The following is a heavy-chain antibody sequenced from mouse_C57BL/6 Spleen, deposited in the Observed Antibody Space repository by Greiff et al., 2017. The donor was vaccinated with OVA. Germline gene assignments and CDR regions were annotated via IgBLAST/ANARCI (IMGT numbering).Heavy chain of an antibody. CDR1: GYTFTDYY. CDR3: ARWGGNYVRAMDY. D-gene: IGHD2-1*01. Sequence: EVQLQQSGPELVKPGASVKISCKASGYTFTDYYMNWVKQSHGKSLEWIGDINPNNGGTSYNQKFKGKATLTVDKSSSTAYMELRSLTSEDSAVYYCARWGGNYVRAMDYWGQGTSVTVSS. CDR2: INPNNGGT. J-gene: IGHJ4*01. V-gene: IGHV1-26*01.